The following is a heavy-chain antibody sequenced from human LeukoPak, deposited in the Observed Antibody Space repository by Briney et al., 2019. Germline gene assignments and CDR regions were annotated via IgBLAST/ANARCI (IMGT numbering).Heavy chain of an antibody. Sequence: SGGTLRLSCAASGFTFSSYAMNWVRQAPGKGLEWVSGISGSGGSTYYANSVKGRFTISRDKSKNTLYLQMNSLRAEDTAVYYCAKDSGYSYGPSDYCGQGTLVTVSS. CDR2: ISGSGGST. CDR1: GFTFSSYA. J-gene: IGHJ4*02. CDR3: AKDSGYSYGPSDY. D-gene: IGHD5-18*01. V-gene: IGHV3-23*01.